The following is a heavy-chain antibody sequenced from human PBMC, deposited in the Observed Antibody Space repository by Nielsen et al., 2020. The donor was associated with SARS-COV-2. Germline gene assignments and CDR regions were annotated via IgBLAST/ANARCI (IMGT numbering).Heavy chain of an antibody. CDR2: ISYDGSNK. V-gene: IGHV3-30-3*01. D-gene: IGHD3-10*01. CDR3: ARVGVGQSSYYMDV. Sequence: GGSLRLSCAASGFTFSSYAMHWVRQAPGKGLEWVAVISYDGSNKYYADSVKGRFTISRDNAKNSLYLQMNSLRAEDTAVYYCARVGVGQSSYYMDVWGKGTTVTVSS. CDR1: GFTFSSYA. J-gene: IGHJ6*03.